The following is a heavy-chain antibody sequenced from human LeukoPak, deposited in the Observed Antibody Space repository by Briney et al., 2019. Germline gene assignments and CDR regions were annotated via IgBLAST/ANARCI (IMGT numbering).Heavy chain of an antibody. J-gene: IGHJ6*03. V-gene: IGHV3-7*01. D-gene: IGHD2/OR15-2a*01. CDR2: IKQDGSEK. Sequence: GGSLRLSCAASGFTFRSYCMSWVRQAPGKELEWVANIKQDGSEKYYGDSVKGRFTISRDNAKNSLYLKMNSLRAEDTAVYYCARNFQYYYMDVWGKGTTVTVSS. CDR3: ARNFQYYYMDV. CDR1: GFTFRSYC.